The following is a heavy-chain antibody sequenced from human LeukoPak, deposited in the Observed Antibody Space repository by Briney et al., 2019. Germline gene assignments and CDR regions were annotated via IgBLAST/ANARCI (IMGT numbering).Heavy chain of an antibody. D-gene: IGHD5-12*01. J-gene: IGHJ4*02. V-gene: IGHV1-2*02. CDR3: ASLGDSGYDPFDY. CDR1: GYTFSDNH. CDR2: ISPKSGGT. Sequence: GASVKVSCKASGYTFSDNHMYWIRQAPGQGLECMGWISPKSGGTNYAQKFQGRITMTGDTSISTAYMELSRLRSDDTAVYYCASLGDSGYDPFDYWGQGTLVTVSS.